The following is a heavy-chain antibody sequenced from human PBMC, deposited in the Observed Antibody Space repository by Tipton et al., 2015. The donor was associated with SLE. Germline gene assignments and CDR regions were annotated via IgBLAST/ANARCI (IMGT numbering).Heavy chain of an antibody. V-gene: IGHV3-21*01. J-gene: IGHJ4*02. CDR3: ARDLCGWGDF. CDR2: ISSSSSYI. D-gene: IGHD6-19*01. CDR1: GFTFNNYI. Sequence: SLRLSCITSGFTFNNYIMNWVRQAPGKGLEWVSSISSSSSYIFYADSVKGRFTISRDNAKGTLYLQMNSLRAEDTAVYYCARDLCGWGDFWGQGILVTVSS.